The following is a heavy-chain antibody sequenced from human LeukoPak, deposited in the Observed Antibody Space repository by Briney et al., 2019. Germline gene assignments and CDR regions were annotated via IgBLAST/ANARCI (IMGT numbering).Heavy chain of an antibody. CDR1: GYSFTIYS. Sequence: HGESLYISCKGSGYSFTIYSSGWVRQMPGKGLEWMGIIYTGDPDTRYSPSFQGQVTISADKSISTAYLQWSILKASDTAMYYCARGDRDRGVFGTWGPGTLVTVSS. J-gene: IGHJ5*02. CDR2: IYTGDPDT. V-gene: IGHV5-51*01. D-gene: IGHD1-14*01. CDR3: ARGDRDRGVFGT.